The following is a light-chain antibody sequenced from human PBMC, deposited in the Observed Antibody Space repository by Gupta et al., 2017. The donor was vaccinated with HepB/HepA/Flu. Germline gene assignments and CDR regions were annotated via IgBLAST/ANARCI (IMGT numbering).Light chain of an antibody. J-gene: IGLJ2*01. CDR3: SSYTSSSSLV. CDR2: DVS. Sequence: QSALTQPVSVSGSPGQSITISCTGTISDVGVYDYVSWYQQHPGKAPKLMIYDVSNRPSGVSHRFSGSKSGNTASLTISGLQTEDGADYYCSSYTSSSSLVFGGGTKLTVL. CDR1: ISDVGVYDY. V-gene: IGLV2-14*03.